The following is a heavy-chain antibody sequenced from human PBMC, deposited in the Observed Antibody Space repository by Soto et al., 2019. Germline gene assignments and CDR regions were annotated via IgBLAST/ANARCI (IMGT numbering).Heavy chain of an antibody. J-gene: IGHJ4*02. CDR3: AKDSSIIVVEFDS. Sequence: EVQLLESGGGLVQPGGSLRLSCEASGFTFSSYAMGWVRQAPGKGLEWVSIISVGGRNTFYPDSVKGRFTISRDDSKKTLNLQMNSLRANDTAVYYCAKDSSIIVVEFDSWGQGTLVTVSS. CDR1: GFTFSSYA. D-gene: IGHD2-15*01. V-gene: IGHV3-23*01. CDR2: ISVGGRNT.